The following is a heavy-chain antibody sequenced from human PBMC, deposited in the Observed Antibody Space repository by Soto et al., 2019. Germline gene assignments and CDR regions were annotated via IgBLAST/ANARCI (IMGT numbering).Heavy chain of an antibody. Sequence: GASVKVSCKASGYTVTVYYMHCVRQAPGQGLEWMGWINPKSGGTMYPQKFQGRVTMTWDTSISTAYMALTRLRSDDTAVYYCARDLAKGGGSAGFDYWGQGTLVTVSS. D-gene: IGHD1-26*01. J-gene: IGHJ4*02. CDR2: INPKSGGT. V-gene: IGHV1-2*02. CDR1: GYTVTVYY. CDR3: ARDLAKGGGSAGFDY.